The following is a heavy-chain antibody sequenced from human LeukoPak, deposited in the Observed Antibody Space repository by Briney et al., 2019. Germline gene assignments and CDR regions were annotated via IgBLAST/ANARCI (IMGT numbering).Heavy chain of an antibody. J-gene: IGHJ4*02. CDR1: GYSISSGYY. CDR3: ARGSSSFVY. Sequence: SETLSLTCAVSGYSISSGYYWCWIRQPAGKGLEWIGRIYTSGSTNYNPSLRSRVTISVDTSKNQFSLKLSSVTAADTAVYYCARGSSSFVYWGQGTLVTVSS. D-gene: IGHD6-13*01. V-gene: IGHV4-61*02. CDR2: IYTSGST.